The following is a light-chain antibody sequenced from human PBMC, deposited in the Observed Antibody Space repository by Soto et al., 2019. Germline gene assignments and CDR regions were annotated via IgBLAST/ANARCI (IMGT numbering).Light chain of an antibody. Sequence: DIQMTQSPSSLSASVGDRVTITFRASQGIGNNLAWYQQKPGKVPKVLIYTASTLHSGVPSRFSGSGSGTDFTRTINSLQPEDGATYFCQKYDSVPWSFGQGTRVEI. J-gene: IGKJ1*01. CDR3: QKYDSVPWS. CDR1: QGIGNN. CDR2: TAS. V-gene: IGKV1-27*01.